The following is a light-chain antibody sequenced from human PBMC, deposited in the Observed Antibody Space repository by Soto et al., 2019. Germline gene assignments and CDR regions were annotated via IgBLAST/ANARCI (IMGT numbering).Light chain of an antibody. Sequence: QSALTQPRSVSGSPGQSVTISCTGTSSDVGGYNFVSWYQQHPGKTPKLMIYDVSQRPSGVPDRFSGSKSGNTASLTISGLQAEDEADSYCAAWDASLSACVFGNGTKVTVL. CDR2: DVS. V-gene: IGLV2-11*01. J-gene: IGLJ1*01. CDR3: AAWDASLSACV. CDR1: SSDVGGYNF.